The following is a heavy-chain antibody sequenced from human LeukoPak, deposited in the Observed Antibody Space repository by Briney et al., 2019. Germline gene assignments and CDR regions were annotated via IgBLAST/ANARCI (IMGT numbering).Heavy chain of an antibody. CDR2: VNPSDGDT. J-gene: IGHJ4*02. Sequence: ASVKVSCKASGHTFTTYNFYWVRQAPGQGLEWMGIVNPSDGDTSYAQKFRGRVAMTRDMSTSTVYLELNSLRSDDTALYYCARDRGRTYDFDYWGQGTLVTVSS. V-gene: IGHV1-46*01. D-gene: IGHD1-14*01. CDR3: ARDRGRTYDFDY. CDR1: GHTFTTYN.